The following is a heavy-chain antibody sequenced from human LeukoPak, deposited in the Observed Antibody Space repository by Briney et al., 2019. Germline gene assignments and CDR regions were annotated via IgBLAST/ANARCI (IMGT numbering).Heavy chain of an antibody. CDR2: TYYGGTT. J-gene: IGHJ4*02. D-gene: IGHD5-24*01. CDR3: ARLGLYDGYTHDS. Sequence: SETLSLTCSVSGASVTGTYWSWVRQTPGKGLEWIAYTYYGGTTEYNPSLKSRATISVDTSKNHFFLDLRSVTAADTAVYFCARLGLYDGYTHDSWGQGTLVTVPS. V-gene: IGHV4-59*08. CDR1: GASVTGTY.